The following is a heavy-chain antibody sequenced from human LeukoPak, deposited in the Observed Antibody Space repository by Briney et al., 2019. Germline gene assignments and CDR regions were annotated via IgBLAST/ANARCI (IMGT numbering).Heavy chain of an antibody. CDR3: ARDLWYGDTKRGPEVNWFDP. J-gene: IGHJ5*02. Sequence: SETLSLTCAVYGGSFSGYYWSWIRQPPGKGLEWIGEINHSGSTNYNPSLKSRVTISVDTSKNQFSLKLSSVTAADTAVYYCARDLWYGDTKRGPEVNWFDPWGQGTLVTVSS. CDR2: INHSGST. V-gene: IGHV4-34*01. D-gene: IGHD4-17*01. CDR1: GGSFSGYY.